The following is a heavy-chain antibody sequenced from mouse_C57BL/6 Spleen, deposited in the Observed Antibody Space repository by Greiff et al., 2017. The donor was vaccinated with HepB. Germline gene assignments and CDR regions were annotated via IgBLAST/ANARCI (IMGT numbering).Heavy chain of an antibody. D-gene: IGHD2-3*01. J-gene: IGHJ3*01. CDR1: GYSITSGYY. V-gene: IGHV3-6*01. CDR2: ISYDGSN. Sequence: EVQLQESGPGLVKPSQSLSLTCSVTGYSITSGYYWNWIRQFPGNKLEWMGYISYDGSNNYNPSLKNRISITRDTSKNQFFLKLNSVTTEDTATYYCARDDRIYDGYYAWFAYWGQGTLVTVSA. CDR3: ARDDRIYDGYYAWFAY.